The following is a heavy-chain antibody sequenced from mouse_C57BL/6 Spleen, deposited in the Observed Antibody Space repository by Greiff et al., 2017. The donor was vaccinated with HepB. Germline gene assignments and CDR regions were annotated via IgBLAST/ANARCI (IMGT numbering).Heavy chain of an antibody. D-gene: IGHD2-1*01. V-gene: IGHV5-4*03. Sequence: EVNVVESGGGLVKPGGSLKLSCAASGFTFSSYAMSWVRQTPEKRLEWVATISDGGSYTYYPDNVKGRFTISRDNAKNNLYLQMSHLKSEDTAMYYCASDGVYYGNYDAMDYWGQGTSVTVSS. CDR3: ASDGVYYGNYDAMDY. CDR1: GFTFSSYA. J-gene: IGHJ4*01. CDR2: ISDGGSYT.